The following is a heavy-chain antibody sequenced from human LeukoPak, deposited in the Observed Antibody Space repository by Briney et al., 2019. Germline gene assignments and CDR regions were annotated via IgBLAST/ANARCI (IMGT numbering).Heavy chain of an antibody. CDR2: ISYDGSNK. CDR3: ARYIVLMDMDV. D-gene: IGHD2-8*01. Sequence: GRSLRLSCAASGFTFSSYAMHWVRQAPGKGLEWVAVISYDGSNKYYTDSVKGRFTISIDNSKNSLYLQMNSLRAEDTAVYYCARYIVLMDMDVWGKGTAVTVSS. J-gene: IGHJ6*03. CDR1: GFTFSSYA. V-gene: IGHV3-30-3*01.